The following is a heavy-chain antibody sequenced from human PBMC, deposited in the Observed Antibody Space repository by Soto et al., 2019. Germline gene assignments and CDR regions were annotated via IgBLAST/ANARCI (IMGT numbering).Heavy chain of an antibody. CDR2: ISSSGSTI. Sequence: GGSLRLSWAASGFTFSDYYMSWIRQAPGKGLEWVSYISSSGSTIYYEVSVKGRCTHSRENAKNSLYLQMNSLRAEDTAVDYCARVSSLLPYSSSSDNWFDPWGQGTLVTVSS. CDR1: GFTFSDYY. D-gene: IGHD6-6*01. V-gene: IGHV3-11*01. J-gene: IGHJ5*02. CDR3: ARVSSLLPYSSSSDNWFDP.